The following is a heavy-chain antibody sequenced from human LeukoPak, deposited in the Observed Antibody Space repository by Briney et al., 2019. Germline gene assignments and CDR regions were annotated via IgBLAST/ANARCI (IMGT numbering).Heavy chain of an antibody. CDR3: ARSPAHYRDYVPDDY. CDR1: GFTFSSYS. Sequence: PGGALRLSCAASGFTFSSYSMNWVRQAPGKGREWVSSISSSGRYKYYADSVKGRFTISRDNAKNALYLQMNSLGAEDTAVYYCARSPAHYRDYVPDDYWGQGTLVTVS. D-gene: IGHD4-17*01. J-gene: IGHJ4*02. CDR2: ISSSGRYK. V-gene: IGHV3-21*01.